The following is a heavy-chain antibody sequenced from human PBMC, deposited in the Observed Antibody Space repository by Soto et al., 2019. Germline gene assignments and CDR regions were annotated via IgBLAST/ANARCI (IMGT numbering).Heavy chain of an antibody. V-gene: IGHV4-30-4*01. J-gene: IGHJ6*02. CDR1: GGSISSGDYY. CDR2: IYYSGST. CDR3: ARGKRDGYYYYGMDV. Sequence: QVQLQESGPGLVKPSQTLSLTCTVSGGSISSGDYYWSWIRQPPGKGLEWIGYIYYSGSTYYNPYLKSRVTISVDTSKNQFSLKLSSVTAADTAVYYCARGKRDGYYYYGMDVWGQGTTVTVSS.